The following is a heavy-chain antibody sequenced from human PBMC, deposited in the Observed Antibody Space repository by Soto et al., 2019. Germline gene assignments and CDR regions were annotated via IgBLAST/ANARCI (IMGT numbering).Heavy chain of an antibody. V-gene: IGHV3-15*01. CDR1: GFTFSNAW. J-gene: IGHJ4*02. CDR3: TTAPDLMVAAPDY. D-gene: IGHD2-15*01. CDR2: IKSKTDGGTT. Sequence: GGSLRLSCAASGFTFSNAWMSWVRQAPGKGLEWVGRIKSKTDGGTTDYAAPVKGRFTISRDDSKNTLYLQMNSLKTEDTAVYYCTTAPDLMVAAPDYWGQGTLVTVSS.